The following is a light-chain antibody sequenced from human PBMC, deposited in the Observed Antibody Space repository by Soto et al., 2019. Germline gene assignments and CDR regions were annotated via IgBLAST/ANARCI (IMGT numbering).Light chain of an antibody. J-gene: IGKJ5*01. V-gene: IGKV1-39*01. Sequence: DIQMTQSPSSLSASIRDRVTITCRASQSISSYLNWYQQKPGKAPKLLIYAASTLQSGVPSKFSGSGFGTDFTLTISSLQTEDFATYYCQQNYSPPPITFGQGTRLEIK. CDR3: QQNYSPPPIT. CDR2: AAS. CDR1: QSISSY.